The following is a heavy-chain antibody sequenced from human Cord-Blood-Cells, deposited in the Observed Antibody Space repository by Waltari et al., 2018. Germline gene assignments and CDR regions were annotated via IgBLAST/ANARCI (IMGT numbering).Heavy chain of an antibody. J-gene: IGHJ5*02. CDR3: ARKTQLNWFDP. D-gene: IGHD3-10*01. CDR1: VGTFSSYA. Sequence: QVQLLQSGAEVKTPGSSVNVSCKASVGTFSSYAISWVRQAPGQGLEWMGGIIPISGTANYAQKFQGRVTITADESTSTAYMELSSLRSEDTAMYYCARKTQLNWFDPWGQGTLVTVSS. V-gene: IGHV1-69*12. CDR2: IIPISGTA.